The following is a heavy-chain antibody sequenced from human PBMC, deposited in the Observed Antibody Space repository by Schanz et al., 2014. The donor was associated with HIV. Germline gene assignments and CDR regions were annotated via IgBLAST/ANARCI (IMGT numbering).Heavy chain of an antibody. V-gene: IGHV3-21*04. J-gene: IGHJ6*02. CDR2: ISSGSSYI. D-gene: IGHD1-1*01. Sequence: EVQLVESGGGVVQPGRSLRLSCAASGFTFSSYSMNWVRQAPGKGLEWVSSISSGSSYIYYADSVKGRFTISRDNSKNTLYLQMNSLRAEDTAVYYCTKEVPPDVWGQGTTVTVSS. CDR1: GFTFSSYS. CDR3: TKEVPPDV.